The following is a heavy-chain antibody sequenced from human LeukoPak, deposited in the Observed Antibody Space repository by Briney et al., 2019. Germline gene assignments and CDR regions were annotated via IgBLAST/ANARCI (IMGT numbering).Heavy chain of an antibody. CDR3: AKDMSRTSGSPTVFDN. CDR1: GFTFDDYA. D-gene: IGHD1-26*01. CDR2: ISWNSGSI. Sequence: GRSLGLSCAASGFTFDDYAIRWVRPAPGKGLEWVLGISWNSGSIGYADSVKSRFTISRDNAKNSLYLQMNSLRAEDTALYYCAKDMSRTSGSPTVFDNWGHGTLVTVSS. V-gene: IGHV3-9*01. J-gene: IGHJ4*01.